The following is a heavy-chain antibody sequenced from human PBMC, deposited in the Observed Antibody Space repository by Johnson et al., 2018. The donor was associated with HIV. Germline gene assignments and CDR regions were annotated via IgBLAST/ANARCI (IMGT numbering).Heavy chain of an antibody. J-gene: IGHJ3*02. D-gene: IGHD6-19*01. V-gene: IGHV3-33*01. CDR2: IWYDGSNK. CDR3: ARFRQLLVFPAFDI. Sequence: VQLVESGGGVVQPGRSLRLSCAASGFTFSSYGMHWVRQAPGKGLEWVAVIWYDGSNKYYADSVKGRFTISRDNAKNSLYLQMNSLRAEDTALYYCARFRQLLVFPAFDIWGQGTMVTVSS. CDR1: GFTFSSYG.